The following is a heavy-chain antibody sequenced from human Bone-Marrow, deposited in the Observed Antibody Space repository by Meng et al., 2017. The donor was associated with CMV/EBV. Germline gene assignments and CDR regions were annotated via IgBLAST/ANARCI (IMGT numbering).Heavy chain of an antibody. Sequence: GGSLRLSCAASGCTFDDYAMHWVRQAPGKGLEWVSGISWNSGSIGYADSVKGRFTISRDNAKNSLYLQMNSLRAEDTALYYCEKAYYDFWSGYYMDVWGQGTTVTVSS. V-gene: IGHV3-9*01. CDR2: ISWNSGSI. J-gene: IGHJ6*01. CDR3: EKAYYDFWSGYYMDV. D-gene: IGHD3-3*01. CDR1: GCTFDDYA.